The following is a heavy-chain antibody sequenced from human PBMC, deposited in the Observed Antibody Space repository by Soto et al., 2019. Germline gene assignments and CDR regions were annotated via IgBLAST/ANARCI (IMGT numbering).Heavy chain of an antibody. D-gene: IGHD5-18*01. V-gene: IGHV3-21*01. J-gene: IGHJ4*02. CDR1: GFTFSSYS. Sequence: GGSLRLSCAASGFTFSSYSMNWVRQAPGKGLEWVSSISSSSSYIYYADSVKGRFTISRDNAKNSLYLQMNSLRAEDTAVYYCARDGDDSYGHPYFDYWGQGTLVTVSS. CDR2: ISSSSSYI. CDR3: ARDGDDSYGHPYFDY.